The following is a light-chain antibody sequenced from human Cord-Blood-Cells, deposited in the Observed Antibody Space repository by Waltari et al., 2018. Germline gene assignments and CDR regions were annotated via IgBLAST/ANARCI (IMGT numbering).Light chain of an antibody. Sequence: IVLTQPPATLSLSPGERATLSCRASQQVSSYLAWYQQKPGQAPRLLIYDASNRATGIPARFSGSGSGTDFTLTISSLEPEDFAVYYCQQRSNWPPYTFGQGTKLEIK. CDR2: DAS. CDR1: QQVSSY. CDR3: QQRSNWPPYT. J-gene: IGKJ2*01. V-gene: IGKV3-11*01.